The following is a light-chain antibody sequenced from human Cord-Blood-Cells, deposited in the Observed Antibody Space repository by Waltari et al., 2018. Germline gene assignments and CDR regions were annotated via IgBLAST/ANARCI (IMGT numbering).Light chain of an antibody. CDR3: CSYAGSSTWV. CDR1: SSDVGSSNL. J-gene: IGLJ3*02. Sequence: QSALTQPASVYGSPGQAITISCTGTSSDVGSSNLVSWYQQHPGKAPKLMIYEGSKRPSGVSNRFSGSKSGHTASRTISGLQAEDEADYYCCSYAGSSTWVFGGGTKLTVL. CDR2: EGS. V-gene: IGLV2-23*01.